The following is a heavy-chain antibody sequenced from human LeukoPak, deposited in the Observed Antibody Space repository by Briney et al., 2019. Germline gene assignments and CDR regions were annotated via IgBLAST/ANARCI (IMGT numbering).Heavy chain of an antibody. CDR2: INHSGST. Sequence: SETLSLTCAVYGGSFSGYYWSWIRQPPGKGLEWIGEINHSGSTNYNPSLKSRVTISVDTSKNQFSLKLSSVTAADTAVYYCARGNSSGWYPFDYWGQGTLVTVSS. D-gene: IGHD6-19*01. V-gene: IGHV4-34*01. CDR3: ARGNSSGWYPFDY. CDR1: GGSFSGYY. J-gene: IGHJ4*02.